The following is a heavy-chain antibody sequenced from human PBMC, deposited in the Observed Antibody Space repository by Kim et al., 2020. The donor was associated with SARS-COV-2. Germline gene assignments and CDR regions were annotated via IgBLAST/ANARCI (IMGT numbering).Heavy chain of an antibody. CDR1: GFTFTGHA. CDR3: LKGRGGWIWDY. V-gene: IGHV3-23*01. Sequence: GGSLRLSCTTSGFTFTGHAMSWVRKAPGKGLEWVSSIDGSDGTTYYVDSVKGRFSLSRDDSKNTLYLQMSALRADDTAAYYCLKGRGGWIWDYLGKGNLV. D-gene: IGHD3-16*01. CDR2: IDGSDGTT. J-gene: IGHJ4*02.